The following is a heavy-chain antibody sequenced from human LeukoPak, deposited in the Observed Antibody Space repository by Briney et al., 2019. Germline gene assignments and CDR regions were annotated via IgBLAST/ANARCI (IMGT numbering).Heavy chain of an antibody. CDR1: GFTFSDYY. V-gene: IGHV3-30-3*01. Sequence: GGSLRLSCAASGFTFSDYYMSWIRQAPGKGLEWVAVISYDGSNKYYADSVKGRFTISRDNSKSTLYLQMNSLRAEDTAVYYCARDFGGYSYGPPSFDYWGQGTLITVSS. D-gene: IGHD5-18*01. CDR2: ISYDGSNK. J-gene: IGHJ4*02. CDR3: ARDFGGYSYGPPSFDY.